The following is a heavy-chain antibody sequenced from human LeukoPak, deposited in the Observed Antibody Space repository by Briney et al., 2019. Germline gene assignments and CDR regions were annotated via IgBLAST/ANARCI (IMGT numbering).Heavy chain of an antibody. J-gene: IGHJ4*02. D-gene: IGHD4-23*01. V-gene: IGHV4-34*01. CDR3: ARGRTVAFDY. CDR1: GFTFSSYE. CDR2: INHSGST. Sequence: GSLRLSCAASGFTFSSYEMNWVRQPPGKGLEWIGEINHSGSTNYNPSLKSRVTISVDTSKNQFSLKLSSVTAADTAVYYCARGRTVAFDYWGQGTLVTVSS.